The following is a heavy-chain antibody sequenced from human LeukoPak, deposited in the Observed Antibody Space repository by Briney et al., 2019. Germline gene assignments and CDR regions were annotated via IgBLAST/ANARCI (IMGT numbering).Heavy chain of an antibody. J-gene: IGHJ6*02. Sequence: GASVKVSSKASGYTSTSYGISWVRQAPRQGLERMGWISSYNGNTNYAQKFQGRVTMTTDTSTSTAYMELRSLRSDDTAVYYCARADYDILTGYSESYYYYGMDVWGQGTAVTVSS. V-gene: IGHV1-18*04. CDR1: GYTSTSYG. CDR2: ISSYNGNT. CDR3: ARADYDILTGYSESYYYYGMDV. D-gene: IGHD3-9*01.